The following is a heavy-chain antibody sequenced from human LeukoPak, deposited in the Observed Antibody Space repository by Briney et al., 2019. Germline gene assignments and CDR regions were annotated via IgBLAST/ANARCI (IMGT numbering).Heavy chain of an antibody. CDR2: ISSSSSYI. Sequence: PGGSLRLSCAASGFTFRSYTMTWVRQAPGKGLEWVSAISSSSSYIYYADSVKGRFTITRDNAKNSLYLQMNSLRGEDTAIYYCARDATEDVWGQGTTVTVSS. D-gene: IGHD2-21*02. J-gene: IGHJ6*02. V-gene: IGHV3-21*01. CDR3: ARDATEDV. CDR1: GFTFRSYT.